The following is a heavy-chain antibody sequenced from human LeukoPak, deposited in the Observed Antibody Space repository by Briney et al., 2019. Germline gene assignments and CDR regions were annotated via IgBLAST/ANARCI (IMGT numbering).Heavy chain of an antibody. Sequence: ASVKVSCKASGYTFTSYYMHWVRQAPGKGLEWMGIINPSGGSTSYAQKFQGRVTMTRDTSTSTVYMELSSLRSEDTAVYYCARDPREVLGYDFWSGYSYYFDYWGQGTMVTVSS. CDR1: GYTFTSYY. CDR3: ARDPREVLGYDFWSGYSYYFDY. D-gene: IGHD3-3*01. CDR2: INPSGGST. V-gene: IGHV1-46*03. J-gene: IGHJ4*02.